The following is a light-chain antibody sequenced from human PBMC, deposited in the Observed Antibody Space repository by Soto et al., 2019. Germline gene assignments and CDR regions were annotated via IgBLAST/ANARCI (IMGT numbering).Light chain of an antibody. Sequence: GDRVTITCRASQGISSALAWYQQKPGQAPKLLIYDASRLESGVPSRFSGSGSGTDFTLTISSLQPEDFATYYCQQFNSYPRTFGPGTKVDIK. V-gene: IGKV1-13*02. CDR1: QGISSA. CDR2: DAS. J-gene: IGKJ3*01. CDR3: QQFNSYPRT.